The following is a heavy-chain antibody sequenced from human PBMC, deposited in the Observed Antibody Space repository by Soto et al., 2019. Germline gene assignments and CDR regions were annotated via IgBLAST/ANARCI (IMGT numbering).Heavy chain of an antibody. J-gene: IGHJ5*02. D-gene: IGHD3-22*01. CDR2: IIPIFGTA. CDR3: ARDRGPSSGYYPYWFDP. Sequence: QVQLVQSGAEVKKPGSSAKVSCKASGGTFSNYAISWVRQAPGQGLEWMGGIIPIFGTANYAQKFQGRVTITADESTSTAYMELSSLSSEDTAVYHCARDRGPSSGYYPYWFDPWGQGTLVTVSS. CDR1: GGTFSNYA. V-gene: IGHV1-69*12.